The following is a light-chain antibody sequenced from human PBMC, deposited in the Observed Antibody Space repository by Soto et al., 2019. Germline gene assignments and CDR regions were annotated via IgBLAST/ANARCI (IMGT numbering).Light chain of an antibody. CDR1: QGISSF. CDR3: QQLNSYPIT. J-gene: IGKJ5*01. Sequence: IQLTQSPSSLSASVGDSVTITCRASQGISSFLAWYQQRPGKAPKLLIYAASTLQSGVPSRFSGSGSGTDFTLTISSLQPEDFATYFCQQLNSYPITVGKGTRLGI. CDR2: AAS. V-gene: IGKV1-9*01.